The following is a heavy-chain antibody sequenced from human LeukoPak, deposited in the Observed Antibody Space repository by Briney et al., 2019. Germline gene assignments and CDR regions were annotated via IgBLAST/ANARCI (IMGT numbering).Heavy chain of an antibody. V-gene: IGHV1-18*01. CDR2: ISAYNGNT. Sequence: GSVKVSCKACGYTYPSYGISWVGPAAGQGREWMGWISAYNGNTNYAQKLQGRVTMTTDTSTSTAYMELRSLRSDDTAVYYCAREPYYYGSGSPMDYMDVWGKGTTVTVSS. D-gene: IGHD3-10*01. CDR3: AREPYYYGSGSPMDYMDV. CDR1: GYTYPSYG. J-gene: IGHJ6*03.